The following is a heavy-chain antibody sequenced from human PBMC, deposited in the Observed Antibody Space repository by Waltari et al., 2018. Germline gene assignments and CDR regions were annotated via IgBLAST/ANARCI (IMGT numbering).Heavy chain of an antibody. Sequence: EVQLLESGGGLVQHGGSLRLSCAASGFTFSSCAISWGRQAPGKGLEWFSVIYSGGSTYYADSLKGRFTISRDNSKNTLYLQMNSLRAEDTAVYYCAKAPTYNPIADYWGQGTLVTVSS. V-gene: IGHV3-23*03. J-gene: IGHJ4*02. D-gene: IGHD1-20*01. CDR1: GFTFSSCA. CDR3: AKAPTYNPIADY. CDR2: IYSGGST.